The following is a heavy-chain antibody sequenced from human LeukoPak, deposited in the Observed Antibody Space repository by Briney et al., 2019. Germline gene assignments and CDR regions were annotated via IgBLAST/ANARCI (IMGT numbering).Heavy chain of an antibody. CDR2: IKGDGSTA. D-gene: IGHD1-26*01. Sequence: GSLRLSCAASGFTFSSYWMHWVRQAPGKGLVWVSRIKGDGSTATYADSVKGRFIISRDNAKNTVYLQMNSLRAEDTAVYYCARIGSGTYSDALDIWGQGTMVTVSS. J-gene: IGHJ3*02. CDR3: ARIGSGTYSDALDI. V-gene: IGHV3-74*01. CDR1: GFTFSSYW.